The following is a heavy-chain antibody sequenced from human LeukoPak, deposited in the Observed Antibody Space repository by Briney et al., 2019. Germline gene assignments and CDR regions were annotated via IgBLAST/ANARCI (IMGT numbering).Heavy chain of an antibody. V-gene: IGHV3-23*01. CDR1: GLTFTSQA. Sequence: RTGGSLRLSCAASGLTFTSQAMSWFRQAPGKGLEWVSAIDGLDGSTYYADSVRGRFTMSRENPKNTLSLQMSSLRADDTALYFCSVRRGDYYDYWGQGTLVTVAS. D-gene: IGHD3-10*02. J-gene: IGHJ4*02. CDR2: IDGLDGST. CDR3: SVRRGDYYDY.